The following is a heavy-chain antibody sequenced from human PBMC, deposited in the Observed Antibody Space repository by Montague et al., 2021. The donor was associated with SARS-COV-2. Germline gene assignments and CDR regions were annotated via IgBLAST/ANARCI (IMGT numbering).Heavy chain of an antibody. J-gene: IGHJ4*02. CDR3: ARDRFDFGAGRQGTIDF. V-gene: IGHV4-4*07. Sequence: SETLSLTCSVSGDSITNHYWSWIRQPAGKGLEWIGRMHFTGKTNFSPFFSSRLTMSADTSKNQFTLKLTSVTAADTAIYFCARDRFDFGAGRQGTIDFWGQGTLVTVSS. CDR1: GDSITNHY. CDR2: MHFTGKT. D-gene: IGHD3-10*01.